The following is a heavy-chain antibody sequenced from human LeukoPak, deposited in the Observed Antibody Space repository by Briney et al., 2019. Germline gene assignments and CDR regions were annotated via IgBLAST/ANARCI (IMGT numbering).Heavy chain of an antibody. CDR2: INPNSGGT. V-gene: IGHV1-2*04. Sequence: ASVKVSCKASGYTFTGYYMHWVRQAPGQGLEWMGWINPNSGGTNYAQKFQGWVTMTRDTSISTAYMELSRLRSDDTAVYYCARAGVGIGIAAAGPWVNRNYYYGMDVWGQGTTVTVSS. D-gene: IGHD6-13*01. CDR1: GYTFTGYY. J-gene: IGHJ6*02. CDR3: ARAGVGIGIAAAGPWVNRNYYYGMDV.